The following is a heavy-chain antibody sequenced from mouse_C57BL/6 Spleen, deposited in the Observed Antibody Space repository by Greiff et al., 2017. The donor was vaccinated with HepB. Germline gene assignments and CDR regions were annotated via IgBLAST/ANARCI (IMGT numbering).Heavy chain of an antibody. CDR3: ARSGTTVVGLDV. D-gene: IGHD1-1*01. Sequence: QVQLQQSGAELVKPGASVKISCKASGYAFSSYWMNWVKQRPGKGLEWIGQIYPGDGDTNYNGKFKGKATLTADKSSSTAYMQLSSLTSEDSAVYFCARSGTTVVGLDVWGTGTTVTVSS. J-gene: IGHJ1*03. CDR1: GYAFSSYW. V-gene: IGHV1-80*01. CDR2: IYPGDGDT.